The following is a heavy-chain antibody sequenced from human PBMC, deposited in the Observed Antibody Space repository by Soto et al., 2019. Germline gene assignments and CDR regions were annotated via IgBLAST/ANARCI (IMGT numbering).Heavy chain of an antibody. J-gene: IGHJ2*01. CDR1: GYTFADYG. CDR3: ARCYCSVGSCYTCWHFDL. V-gene: IGHV1-18*01. CDR2: IGPYNGNT. D-gene: IGHD2-15*01. Sequence: QAQLVQSGAEVKKPGASVKVSCQAGGYTFADYGISWVRQAPGQGLEWMRWIGPYNGNTNYAQNLQDRVTMTTDTSTNTAYMELRSLRSDDTALYYCARCYCSVGSCYTCWHFDLWGRGTLLTVSS.